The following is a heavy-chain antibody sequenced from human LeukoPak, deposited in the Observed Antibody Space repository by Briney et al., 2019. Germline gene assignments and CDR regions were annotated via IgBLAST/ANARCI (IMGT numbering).Heavy chain of an antibody. D-gene: IGHD2-2*01. CDR3: ARGVALVVHGYYYMDV. Sequence: GGSLRLSCAASGFTFSSYGTPWVRQAPGKGLEWVAFIRSDGSNKYYADSVKGRFTISRDNSKNTLYLQMNSLRAEDTAVYYCARGVALVVHGYYYMDVWGKGTTVTVSS. CDR1: GFTFSSYG. CDR2: IRSDGSNK. J-gene: IGHJ6*03. V-gene: IGHV3-30*02.